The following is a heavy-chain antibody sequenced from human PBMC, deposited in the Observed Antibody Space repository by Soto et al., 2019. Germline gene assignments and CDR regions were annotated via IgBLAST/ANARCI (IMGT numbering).Heavy chain of an antibody. D-gene: IGHD3-22*01. CDR3: AKDDATSYYYDSSGYYFDY. J-gene: IGHJ4*02. Sequence: PGGSLRLSCAASGFTFSSYAMSWVRQAPGKGLEWVSAISGSGGSTYYADSVKGRFTISRDNSKNTLYLQMNSLRAEDTAVYYCAKDDATSYYYDSSGYYFDYWGQGTLVTVSS. CDR2: ISGSGGST. V-gene: IGHV3-23*01. CDR1: GFTFSSYA.